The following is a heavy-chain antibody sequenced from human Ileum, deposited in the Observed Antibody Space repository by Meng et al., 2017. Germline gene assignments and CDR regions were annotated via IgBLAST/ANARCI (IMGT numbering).Heavy chain of an antibody. CDR3: ATSNDRDVYYLGY. CDR2: IFQSGRT. D-gene: IGHD3-22*01. V-gene: IGHV4-4*02. Sequence: QVPLEESGPRLVKPSGTLSLTCAVSGTWWSWVRQPPGKGLEWIGEIFQSGRTNYNLSLKSRVTISIDKSKSQISLQLSAVTAADTAVYSCATSNDRDVYYLGYWGQGTLVTVSS. CDR1: GTW. J-gene: IGHJ4*02.